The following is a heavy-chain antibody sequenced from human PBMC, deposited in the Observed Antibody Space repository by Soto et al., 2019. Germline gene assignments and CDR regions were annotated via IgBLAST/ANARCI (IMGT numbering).Heavy chain of an antibody. CDR3: ARRGLDSTGYRAAWFFDL. CDR2: INSDGSST. CDR1: GFTFRSSW. D-gene: IGHD3-22*01. Sequence: PGGCMGLCCAASGFTFRSSWMHWVRQAPGKGLVWVSRINSDGSSTSYADSVKGRFTISRDNSKNTLYLQMFNLRAEDTAMYYCARRGLDSTGYRAAWFFDLWGRGTLVTVSS. J-gene: IGHJ2*01. V-gene: IGHV3-74*01.